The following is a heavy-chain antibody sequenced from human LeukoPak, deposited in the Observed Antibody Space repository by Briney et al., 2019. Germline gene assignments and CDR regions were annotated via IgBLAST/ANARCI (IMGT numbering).Heavy chain of an antibody. Sequence: SETLSLTCTVSGGSISSSSYYWGWIRQPPGKGLEWIGSIYYSGSTYYNPSLKSRVTISVDTSKNQFSLKLSSVTAADTAVYYCASAVDWVPDSSGYPNWFDPWGQGTLVTVSS. V-gene: IGHV4-39*07. CDR3: ASAVDWVPDSSGYPNWFDP. CDR2: IYYSGST. CDR1: GGSISSSSYY. D-gene: IGHD3-22*01. J-gene: IGHJ5*02.